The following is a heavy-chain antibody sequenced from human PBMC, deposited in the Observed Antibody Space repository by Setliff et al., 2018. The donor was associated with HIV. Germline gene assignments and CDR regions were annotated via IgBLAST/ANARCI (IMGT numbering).Heavy chain of an antibody. CDR3: ARDDAVGGGYLDY. Sequence: PSETLSLTCAVYGGSFSGYYWSWIRQPPGKGLEWIGEINHSGSANYNPSLKSRVIISIDKSKNKFSLKVSSVTAADTAVYYCARDDAVGGGYLDYWGQGTLVTVSS. V-gene: IGHV4-34*01. CDR1: GGSFSGYY. CDR2: INHSGSA. D-gene: IGHD6-19*01. J-gene: IGHJ4*02.